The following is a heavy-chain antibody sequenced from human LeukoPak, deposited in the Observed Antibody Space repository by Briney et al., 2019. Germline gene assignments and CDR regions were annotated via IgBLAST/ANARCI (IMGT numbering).Heavy chain of an antibody. Sequence: SGGSLRLSCVGSGFTFSTSAMSWVRQAPGKGLEWVSSISSSSSYIYYADSVKGRFTISRDNAKNSLYLQMKSLRAEDTAVYYCVCFRGAFDIWGQGTMVTVSS. CDR1: GFTFSTSA. J-gene: IGHJ3*02. V-gene: IGHV3-21*01. CDR2: ISSSSSYI. CDR3: VCFRGAFDI.